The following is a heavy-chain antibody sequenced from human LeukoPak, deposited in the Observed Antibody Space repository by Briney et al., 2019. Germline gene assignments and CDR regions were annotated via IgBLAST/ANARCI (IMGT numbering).Heavy chain of an antibody. V-gene: IGHV3-23*01. CDR2: ITNSGGIT. CDR1: GFIFIDYA. CDR3: AKDREVATIPYDFDY. D-gene: IGHD5-12*01. Sequence: GGSLRLSCAASGFIFIDYAMSWVRQAPGKGLEWVSGITNSGGITYYADSVKGRFTISRDSSKNTLYLQMNSLRAEDTAVYYCAKDREVATIPYDFDYWGQGTLVTVSS. J-gene: IGHJ4*02.